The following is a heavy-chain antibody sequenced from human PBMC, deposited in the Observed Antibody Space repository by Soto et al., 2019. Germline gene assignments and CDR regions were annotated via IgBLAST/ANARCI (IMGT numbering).Heavy chain of an antibody. V-gene: IGHV4-34*01. J-gene: IGHJ4*02. CDR1: GGSFSDYY. CDR2: INHSGST. Sequence: SETLTLTCAAYGGSFSDYYLSWIRQPPGKGLEWIGEINHSGSTNYNPSLKSRVTISVDTSKNQFSLKLSSVTAADTAVYYCASSIYCSGGRCYAAIGDYLGQGTLVTVSS. CDR3: ASSIYCSGGRCYAAIGDY. D-gene: IGHD2-15*01.